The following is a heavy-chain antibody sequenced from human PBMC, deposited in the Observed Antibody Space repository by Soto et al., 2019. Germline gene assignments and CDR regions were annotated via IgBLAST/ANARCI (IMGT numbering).Heavy chain of an antibody. CDR2: IYSGNST. CDR1: GLYVSDNY. D-gene: IGHD3-16*01. J-gene: IGHJ4*02. V-gene: IGHV3-53*04. CDR3: ARIPGGGAVDY. Sequence: EVQLVESGGGLVQPGGSLRLSCVASGLYVSDNYMIWVRQAPGKGLEWVSIIYSGNSTDYADSVKGRFTISRHNSKNTLYLQMNSLRAEDTAVYYCARIPGGGAVDYWGQGTLATVSS.